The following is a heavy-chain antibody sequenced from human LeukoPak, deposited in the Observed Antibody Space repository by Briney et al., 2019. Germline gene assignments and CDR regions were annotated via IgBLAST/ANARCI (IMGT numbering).Heavy chain of an antibody. V-gene: IGHV3-33*08. D-gene: IGHD4-17*01. Sequence: GGSLRLSCTASGFTFSSYGMHWVRQAPGKGLEWVAVIWYDGSNKYYADSVKGRFTISRDNSKNTLYLQMNSLRAEDTAVYYCARAGPTTVTTKSGPYYYGMDVWGQGTTVTVSS. CDR3: ARAGPTTVTTKSGPYYYGMDV. CDR2: IWYDGSNK. J-gene: IGHJ6*02. CDR1: GFTFSSYG.